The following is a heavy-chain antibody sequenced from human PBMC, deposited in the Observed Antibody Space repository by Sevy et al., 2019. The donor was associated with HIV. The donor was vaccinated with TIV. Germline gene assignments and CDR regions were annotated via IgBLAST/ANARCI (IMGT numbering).Heavy chain of an antibody. CDR3: ARRNDFDI. Sequence: SETLSLTCTVSGGSINSDHWDWIRQPPGKGLEWIGYVYYTGGTNYNPSLKNRVTISVDRTKNQFSLKLTSVTAADTAVYYCARRNDFDIWGQGTMVTVSS. CDR2: VYYTGGT. V-gene: IGHV4-59*08. CDR1: GGSINSDH. J-gene: IGHJ3*02.